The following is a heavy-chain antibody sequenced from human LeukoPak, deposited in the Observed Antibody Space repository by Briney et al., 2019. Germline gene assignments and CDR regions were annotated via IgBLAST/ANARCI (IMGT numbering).Heavy chain of an antibody. CDR2: FDPEDGET. Sequence: ASVKVSCKVSGYTLTELSMHWVRQAPGKGLEWMGGFDPEDGETIYAQKFQGRVTMTENTSTDTAYMELSSLRSGDTAVYYCATVMITFGGVIVGFDPWGQGTLVTVSS. J-gene: IGHJ5*02. D-gene: IGHD3-16*02. CDR1: GYTLTELS. CDR3: ATVMITFGGVIVGFDP. V-gene: IGHV1-24*01.